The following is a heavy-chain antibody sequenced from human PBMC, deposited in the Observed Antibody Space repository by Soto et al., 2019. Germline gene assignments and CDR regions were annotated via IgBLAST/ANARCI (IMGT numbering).Heavy chain of an antibody. CDR2: VYYGGST. Sequence: SGTLSLTCTVSGGSISSSSYYWGWIRQPPGKGLEWIGNVYYGGSTYYNPSLKSRVTISVETSKSQFSLKLSSVTAADTAVYYCAGGDYYHSSGYYFYCHTMDVWRQGTTVPVSS. CDR3: AGGDYYHSSGYYFYCHTMDV. V-gene: IGHV4-39*01. D-gene: IGHD3-22*01. CDR1: GGSISSSSYY. J-gene: IGHJ6*02.